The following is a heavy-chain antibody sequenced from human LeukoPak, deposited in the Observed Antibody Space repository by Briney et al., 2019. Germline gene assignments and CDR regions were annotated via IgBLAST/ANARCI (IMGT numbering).Heavy chain of an antibody. CDR2: IHNNGNT. D-gene: IGHD4-17*01. CDR3: ARRSTYGFFDY. Sequence: SETLSLTCTVSGGSVSSDYWNWIRQPPGKGLEWIGYIHNNGNTNDNPSLKSRVTISMDASKSQFSLRLSSVTAADTALYYCARRSTYGFFDYWGQGTLVTVSS. J-gene: IGHJ4*02. CDR1: GGSVSSDY. V-gene: IGHV4-59*08.